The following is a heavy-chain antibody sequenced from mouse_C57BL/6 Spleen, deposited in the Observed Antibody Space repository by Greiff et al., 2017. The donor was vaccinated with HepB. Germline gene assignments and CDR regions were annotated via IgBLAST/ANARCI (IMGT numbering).Heavy chain of an antibody. D-gene: IGHD1-1*01. CDR3: AKSPGDYGSAWYFDV. CDR1: GFSLTSYG. V-gene: IGHV2-5*01. Sequence: VHLVESGPGLVQPSQSLSITCTVSGFSLTSYGVHWVRQSPGKGLEWLGVIWRGGSTDYNAAFMSRLSITKDNSKSQVFFKMNSLQADDTAIYYCAKSPGDYGSAWYFDVWGTGTTVTVSS. J-gene: IGHJ1*03. CDR2: IWRGGST.